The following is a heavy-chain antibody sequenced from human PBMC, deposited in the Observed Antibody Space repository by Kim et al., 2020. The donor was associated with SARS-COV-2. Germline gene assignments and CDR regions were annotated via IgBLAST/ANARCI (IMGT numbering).Heavy chain of an antibody. J-gene: IGHJ4*02. V-gene: IGHV3-21*01. D-gene: IGHD2-2*01. Sequence: GGSLRLSCAASGFTFSSYSMNWVRQAPGKGLEWVSSISSSSSYIYYADSVKGRFTISRDNAKNSLYLQMNSLRAEDTAVYYCARDLTDCSSTSCYGEDWGQGTLVTVSS. CDR1: GFTFSSYS. CDR3: ARDLTDCSSTSCYGED. CDR2: ISSSSSYI.